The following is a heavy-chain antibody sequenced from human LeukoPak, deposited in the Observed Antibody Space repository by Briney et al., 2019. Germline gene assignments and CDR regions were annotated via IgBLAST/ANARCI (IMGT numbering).Heavy chain of an antibody. CDR1: GFTFSTYA. J-gene: IGHJ3*02. CDR3: ARGAANWNYDDAFDI. Sequence: GGSLRLSCAASGFTFSTYAMHWVRQAPGKGLEWVSSISSSSTYIYYADSVKGRFTISRDNAKNSLYLQMNSLRAEDTAVYYCARGAANWNYDDAFDIWGQGTMVTVSS. V-gene: IGHV3-21*01. CDR2: ISSSSTYI. D-gene: IGHD1-7*01.